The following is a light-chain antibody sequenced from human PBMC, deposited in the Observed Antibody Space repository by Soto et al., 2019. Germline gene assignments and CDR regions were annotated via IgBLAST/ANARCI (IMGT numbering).Light chain of an antibody. V-gene: IGKV3-20*01. CDR2: GAS. Sequence: EIVLTQSPGTLSLSPGKRATLSCRASQSVSSNYLAWYQQKPGQAPRLLIYGASSRATGIPDRFSGSGSGTDFTLTISRLEPEDFAVYYWQQYGSSPQTFGQGAKVDIK. J-gene: IGKJ1*01. CDR3: QQYGSSPQT. CDR1: QSVSSNY.